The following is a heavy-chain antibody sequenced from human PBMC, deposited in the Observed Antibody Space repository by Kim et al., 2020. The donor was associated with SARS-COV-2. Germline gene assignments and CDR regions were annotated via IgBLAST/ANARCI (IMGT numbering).Heavy chain of an antibody. V-gene: IGHV1-69*04. CDR3: AREPWDYYGSGSYSPNWFDP. CDR2: IIPILGIA. J-gene: IGHJ5*02. D-gene: IGHD3-10*01. Sequence: SVKVSCKASGGTFSSYAISWVRQAPGQGLEWMGRIIPILGIANYAQKFQGRVTMTADKSTSTAYMELSSLRSEDTAVYYCAREPWDYYGSGSYSPNWFDPWGQGALVTVSS. CDR1: GGTFSSYA.